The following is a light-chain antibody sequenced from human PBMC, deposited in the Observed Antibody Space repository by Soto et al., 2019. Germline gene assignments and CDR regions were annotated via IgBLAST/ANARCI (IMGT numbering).Light chain of an antibody. CDR3: MQYNDRPQT. V-gene: IGKV3-15*01. Sequence: IVMTQSPATLSVSPGESATLTCRASQTVGTNLAWYQQKPGQAPRLLISGASARATGLPARFSGSGSDTEFTLTISGQRSEDCGVYYCMQYNDRPQTFGQGTNVEIK. J-gene: IGKJ1*01. CDR2: GAS. CDR1: QTVGTN.